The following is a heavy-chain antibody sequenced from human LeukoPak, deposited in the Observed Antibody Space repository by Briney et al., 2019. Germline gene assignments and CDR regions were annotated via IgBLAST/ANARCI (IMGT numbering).Heavy chain of an antibody. V-gene: IGHV4-34*01. CDR1: GGSFSGYY. CDR3: ARGQRRYGYWLYGGPDFDY. Sequence: PSETLSLTCAVYGGSFSGYYWSWIRQPPGKGLEWIGEINHSGSTNYNPSLKSRVTISVDTSKNQFSLKLSSVTAADTAVYYCARGQRRYGYWLYGGPDFDYWGQGTLVTVSP. D-gene: IGHD3-16*02. J-gene: IGHJ4*02. CDR2: INHSGST.